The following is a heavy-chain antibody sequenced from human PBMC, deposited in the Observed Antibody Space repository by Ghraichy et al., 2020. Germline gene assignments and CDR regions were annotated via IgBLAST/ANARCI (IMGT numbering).Heavy chain of an antibody. V-gene: IGHV1-2*02. CDR1: GYTFTGYY. J-gene: IGHJ2*01. CDR2: INPNSGGT. Sequence: AAVKVSCKASGYTFTGYYMHWVRQAPGQGLEWMGWINPNSGGTNYAQKFQGRVTMTRDTSISTAYMELSRLRSDDTAVYYCARAYRGGYSYGSHWYFDLWGRGTLVTVSS. CDR3: ARAYRGGYSYGSHWYFDL. D-gene: IGHD5-18*01.